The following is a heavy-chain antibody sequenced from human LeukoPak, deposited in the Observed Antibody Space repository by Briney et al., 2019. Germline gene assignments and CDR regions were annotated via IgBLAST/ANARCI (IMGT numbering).Heavy chain of an antibody. V-gene: IGHV5-51*01. CDR2: IYPGNSDT. CDR1: GYSFTSYW. CDR3: ARRWISGGTRYYFDY. D-gene: IGHD1-26*01. Sequence: GESLKISCKGSGYSFTSYWIGWVRQMPGKGLEWMGIIYPGNSDTRYSPSFQGQVTISVDESINTAYLHWNSLKASDTAIYYCARRWISGGTRYYFDYWGQGTLVTVSS. J-gene: IGHJ4*02.